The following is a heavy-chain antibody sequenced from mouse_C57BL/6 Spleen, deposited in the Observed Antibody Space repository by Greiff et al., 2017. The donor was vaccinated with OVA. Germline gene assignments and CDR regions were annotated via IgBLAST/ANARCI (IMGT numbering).Heavy chain of an antibody. Sequence: EVKLVESGGGLVQPKGSLKLSCAASGFSFNTYAMNWVRQAPGKGLEWVARIRSKSNNYATYYADSVKDRFTISRDDSESMLYLQMNNLKTEDTARYYCVRHPYWGYLDYGGQGTTLTVSS. CDR1: GFSFNTYA. V-gene: IGHV10-1*01. CDR2: IRSKSNNYAT. D-gene: IGHD2-10*01. CDR3: VRHPYWGYLDY. J-gene: IGHJ2*01.